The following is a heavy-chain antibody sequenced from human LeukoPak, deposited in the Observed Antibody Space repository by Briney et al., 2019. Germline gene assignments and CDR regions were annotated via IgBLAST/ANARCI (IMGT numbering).Heavy chain of an antibody. V-gene: IGHV4-34*01. CDR3: ARRQQNLYHYYYGMDV. CDR1: GGSFSGYY. CDR2: INHSGST. D-gene: IGHD6-13*01. J-gene: IGHJ6*02. Sequence: SETLSLTCAVYGGSFSGYYWSWIRQPPGKGLEWIGEINHSGSTNYNPSLKSRVTISVDTSKNQFSLKLSSVTAADTAVYYCARRQQNLYHYYYGMDVWGQGTTVTVSS.